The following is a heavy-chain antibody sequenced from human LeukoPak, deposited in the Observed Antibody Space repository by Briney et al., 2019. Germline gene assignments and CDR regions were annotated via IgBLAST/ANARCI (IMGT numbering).Heavy chain of an antibody. CDR1: GYSFTSYW. V-gene: IGHV5-51*01. CDR2: IYPGDSDT. CDR3: ERQGWELRYFDY. D-gene: IGHD1-26*01. Sequence: GEALKISFKGSGYSFTSYWIGWVRQMPGKGLGLVGIIYPGDSDTRYSPSFQGQVTISADKSISTAYLQWSSLKASETAMYYCERQGWELRYFDYWGQGNLVTVSS. J-gene: IGHJ4*02.